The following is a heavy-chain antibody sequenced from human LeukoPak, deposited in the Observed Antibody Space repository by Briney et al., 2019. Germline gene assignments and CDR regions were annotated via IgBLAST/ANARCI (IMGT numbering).Heavy chain of an antibody. Sequence: SETLSLTCAVHGGSFSAYYWSWIRQSPKKGLGWIGEINHSGSTNYNPSLKSRVTISVDTSKNQFSLKLSSVTAADTAIYYCVQQLHGYWGQGTLVTVSS. CDR3: VQQLHGY. CDR2: INHSGST. D-gene: IGHD4-11*01. CDR1: GGSFSAYY. V-gene: IGHV4-34*01. J-gene: IGHJ4*02.